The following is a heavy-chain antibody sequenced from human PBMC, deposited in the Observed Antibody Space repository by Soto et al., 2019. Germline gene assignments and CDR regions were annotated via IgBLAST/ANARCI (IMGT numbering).Heavy chain of an antibody. D-gene: IGHD6-25*01. Sequence: QEQVVQSGPAMKEPGSSAKVSCRASGIMSSGYGFSWVRQAPGQGLEWVGMINPILDSTHYAQNLQGRVSLSVDKSRDTAYLEVTSLRLEDTAIYFCATMKRARLDSWGRGTVVTVSS. CDR1: GIMSSGYG. CDR2: INPILDST. V-gene: IGHV1-69*09. J-gene: IGHJ4*02. CDR3: ATMKRARLDS.